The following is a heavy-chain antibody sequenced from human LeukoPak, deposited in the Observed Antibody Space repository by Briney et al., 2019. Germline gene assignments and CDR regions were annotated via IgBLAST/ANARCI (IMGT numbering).Heavy chain of an antibody. V-gene: IGHV3-23*01. D-gene: IGHD4/OR15-4a*01. CDR3: AKGATPYDYGGNSVY. CDR1: GFTFSTYA. J-gene: IGHJ4*02. CDR2: ITGSGSST. Sequence: LGGSLRLSCAASGFTFSTYAMGWVRQAPGKGLEWVSGITGSGSSTYYADSVKGRFTISRDNSKNMLYLQMNSLRAEDGAVYYCAKGATPYDYGGNSVYWGQGTLVTVSS.